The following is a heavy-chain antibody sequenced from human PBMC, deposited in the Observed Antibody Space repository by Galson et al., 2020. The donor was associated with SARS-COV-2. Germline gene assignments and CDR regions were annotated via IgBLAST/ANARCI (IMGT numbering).Heavy chain of an antibody. CDR2: IHSNGRP. Sequence: SETLSLTCSLSGGSIDNHYWSWIRQPPGKKLEWLGFIHSNGRPNYNPSLESRITISKDTSNNQFSLKLSSVTAADTALYYCARHVEYCSDGKCYSGIDYWGQGTLVTVSS. CDR1: GGSIDNHY. D-gene: IGHD2-15*01. CDR3: ARHVEYCSDGKCYSGIDY. V-gene: IGHV4-59*08. J-gene: IGHJ4*02.